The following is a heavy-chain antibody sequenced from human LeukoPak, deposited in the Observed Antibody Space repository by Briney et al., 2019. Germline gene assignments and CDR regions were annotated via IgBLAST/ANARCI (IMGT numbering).Heavy chain of an antibody. CDR1: GFTFSSYA. CDR2: ISSNGGST. J-gene: IGHJ4*02. CDR3: VTDRRGILVRGTTFDY. Sequence: PGESLRLSCSASGFTFSSYAMHWVRQAPGKGLKYVSAISSNGGSTYYADSVKGRFTISRDNSKNTLYLQMSSLRAEDTAVYYCVTDRRGILVRGTTFDYWGQGTLVTVSS. D-gene: IGHD3-10*01. V-gene: IGHV3-64D*06.